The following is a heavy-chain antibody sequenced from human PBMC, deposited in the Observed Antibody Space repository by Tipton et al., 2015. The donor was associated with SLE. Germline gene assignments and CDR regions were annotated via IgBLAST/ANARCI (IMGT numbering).Heavy chain of an antibody. CDR1: GGSFSGYS. CDR3: ARGVAGYYFYCYMDV. D-gene: IGHD2-15*01. CDR2: VNHDRDT. J-gene: IGHJ6*03. Sequence: TLSLTCAVYGGSFSGYSWNWIRQPPGKGLEWIGGVNHDRDTIYNPSLKSRVTFSVDTSTNQLSLRLNSVTAADTAVYYCARGVAGYYFYCYMDVWGKGTTVTVSS. V-gene: IGHV4-34*01.